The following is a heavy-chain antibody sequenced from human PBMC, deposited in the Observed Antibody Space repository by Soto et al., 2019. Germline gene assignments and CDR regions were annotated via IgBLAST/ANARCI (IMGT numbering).Heavy chain of an antibody. CDR2: ITSSGSSI. J-gene: IGHJ4*02. V-gene: IGHV3-11*01. D-gene: IGHD6-6*01. CDR1: GFTFSDYY. CDR3: ARDKGQLVPADGY. Sequence: GASLRLSCAASGFTFSDYYMSWIRQAPGKGLEWVSYITSSGSSIYYADSVKGRFTISRDNAKNSLYLQMNSLRAEDTAVYYCARDKGQLVPADGYWGQGTLVTVSS.